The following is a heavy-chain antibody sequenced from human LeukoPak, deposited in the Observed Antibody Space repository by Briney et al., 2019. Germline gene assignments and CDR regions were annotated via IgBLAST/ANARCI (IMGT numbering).Heavy chain of an antibody. J-gene: IGHJ4*02. V-gene: IGHV3-15*01. CDR3: TTRYCSSTSCYTPVDY. CDR1: GFTFSNAW. Sequence: GGSLRLSCAASGFTFSNAWMSWVRQAPGKGLEWVGRIKSKTDGGTTDYAAPVKGRFTISRDDSKNTLYLQMNSLKTEDTAVYYCTTRYCSSTSCYTPVDYWGQGTLVTVSS. D-gene: IGHD2-2*02. CDR2: IKSKTDGGTT.